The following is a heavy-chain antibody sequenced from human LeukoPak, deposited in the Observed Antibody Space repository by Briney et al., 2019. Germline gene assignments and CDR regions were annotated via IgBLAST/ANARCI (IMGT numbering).Heavy chain of an antibody. D-gene: IGHD6-19*01. CDR3: AKKGYSNGWRDSYYFDC. CDR2: ISYDGSNK. Sequence: PGRSLRLSCAASGFIFSSYGMYWVRQAPGKGLEWVAGISYDGSNKYYADSVKGRFTISRDNSKLYLQMNSLRAEDTAVYYCAKKGYSNGWRDSYYFDCWGQGTLVTVSS. CDR1: GFIFSSYG. J-gene: IGHJ4*02. V-gene: IGHV3-30*18.